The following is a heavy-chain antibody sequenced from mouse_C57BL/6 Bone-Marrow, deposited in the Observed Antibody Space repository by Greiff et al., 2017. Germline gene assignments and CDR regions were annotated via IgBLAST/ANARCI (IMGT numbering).Heavy chain of an antibody. CDR1: GYAFSSSW. CDR2: IYPGDGDT. D-gene: IGHD2-2*01. V-gene: IGHV1-82*01. CDR3: ARWGLRRGDPWFAY. J-gene: IGHJ3*01. Sequence: QVQLKQSGPELVKPGASVKISCKASGYAFSSSWMNWVKQRPGKGLEWIGRIYPGDGDTNYNGKFKGKATLTADKSSSTAYMQLSSLTSEDSAVYFCARWGLRRGDPWFAYWGQGTLVTVSA.